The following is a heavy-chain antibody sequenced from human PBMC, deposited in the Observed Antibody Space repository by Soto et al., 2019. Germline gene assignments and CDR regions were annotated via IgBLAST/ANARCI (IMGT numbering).Heavy chain of an antibody. V-gene: IGHV3-30-3*01. CDR1: GFTFSSYA. J-gene: IGHJ5*02. D-gene: IGHD1-26*01. CDR2: ISYDGSNK. Sequence: QVQLVESGGGVVQPGRSLRLSCAASGFTFSSYAMHWVRQAPGKGLEWVAVISYDGSNKYYADSVKGRFTISRDNSKNTLYLQINSLRAEDTAVYYCAREGGSYYRTLDPWGQGTLVTVSS. CDR3: AREGGSYYRTLDP.